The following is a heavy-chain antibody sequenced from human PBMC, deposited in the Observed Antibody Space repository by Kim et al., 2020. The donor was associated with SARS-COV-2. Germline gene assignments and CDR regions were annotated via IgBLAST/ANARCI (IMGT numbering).Heavy chain of an antibody. V-gene: IGHV4-39*01. CDR3: ARGILWFGELGSFDY. D-gene: IGHD3-10*01. J-gene: IGHJ4*02. Sequence: PSLKSRVTISVDTAKNQFSLKLSSVTAADTAVYYCARGILWFGELGSFDYWGQGTLVTVSS.